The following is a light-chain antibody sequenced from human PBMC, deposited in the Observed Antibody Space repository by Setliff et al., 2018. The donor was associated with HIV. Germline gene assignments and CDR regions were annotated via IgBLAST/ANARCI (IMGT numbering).Light chain of an antibody. Sequence: QSVLTQPPSASGSPGQSVAISCTGTSSDIGSHNHVSWYQQYPGKAPKLMIYELSQRPSGVPDRLSGSKSGNTASLTVSGLQAEDEADYYCASYAGDGVHDIYVFGTGTKVTVL. CDR1: SSDIGSHNH. V-gene: IGLV2-8*01. CDR3: ASYAGDGVHDIYV. CDR2: ELS. J-gene: IGLJ1*01.